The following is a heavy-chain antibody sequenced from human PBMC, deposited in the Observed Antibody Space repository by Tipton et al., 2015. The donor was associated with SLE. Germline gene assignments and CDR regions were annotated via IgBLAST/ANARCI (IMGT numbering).Heavy chain of an antibody. J-gene: IGHJ4*02. CDR2: IYSDDKT. Sequence: SLRLSCAASGFTFSSYAMSWVRQAPGKGLEWVSVIYSDDKTYYADSVKGRFTISRDNSKNTLYLQMNSLRTEGTAVYFCARDQLGNLDYWGQGTLVIVSS. V-gene: IGHV3-53*05. D-gene: IGHD7-27*01. CDR1: GFTFSSYA. CDR3: ARDQLGNLDY.